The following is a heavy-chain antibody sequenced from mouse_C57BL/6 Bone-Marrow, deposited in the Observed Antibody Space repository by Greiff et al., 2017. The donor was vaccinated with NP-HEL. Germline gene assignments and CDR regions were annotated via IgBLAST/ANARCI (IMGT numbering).Heavy chain of an antibody. CDR2: IHPNSGST. CDR1: GYTFTSYW. Sequence: QVQLKQSGAELVKPGASVKLSCKASGYTFTSYWMHWVKQRPGQGLEWIGMIHPNSGSTNYNEKFKSKATLTVDKSSSTAYMQLSSLTSEDSAVYYCARLGEADYFDYWGQGTTLTVSS. CDR3: ARLGEADYFDY. V-gene: IGHV1-64*01. J-gene: IGHJ2*01.